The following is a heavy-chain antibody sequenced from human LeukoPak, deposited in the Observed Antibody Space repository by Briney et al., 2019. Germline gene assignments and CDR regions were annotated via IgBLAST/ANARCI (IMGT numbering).Heavy chain of an antibody. D-gene: IGHD2-2*01. V-gene: IGHV3-74*01. CDR1: GFTFSSYW. Sequence: PGGSLRLSCAASGFTFSSYWMHWVRQAPGKGLVWVSRINSDGSSTSYADSVKGRFTISRDNAKNTLYLQMNSLRAEDTAVYYCARVYCSSTSCPLAAFDIWGQGTMVTVSS. J-gene: IGHJ3*02. CDR3: ARVYCSSTSCPLAAFDI. CDR2: INSDGSST.